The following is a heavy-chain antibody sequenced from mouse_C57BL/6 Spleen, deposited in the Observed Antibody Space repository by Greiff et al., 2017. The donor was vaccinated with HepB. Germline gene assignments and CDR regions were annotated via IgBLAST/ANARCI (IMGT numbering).Heavy chain of an antibody. CDR2: IDPETGGT. D-gene: IGHD3-2*02. CDR1: GYTFTDYE. V-gene: IGHV1-15*01. J-gene: IGHJ2*01. Sequence: VQLQQSGAELVRPGASVTLSCKASGYTFTDYEMHWVKQTPVHGLEWIGAIDPETGGTAYNQKFKGKAILTADKSSSTAYMELRSLTSEDSAVYYCTRSKTAQDYFDYWGQGTTLTVSS. CDR3: TRSKTAQDYFDY.